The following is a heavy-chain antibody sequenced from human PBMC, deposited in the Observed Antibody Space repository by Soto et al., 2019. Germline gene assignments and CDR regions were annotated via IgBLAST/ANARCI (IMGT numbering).Heavy chain of an antibody. Sequence: ASVKVSCKASGYTFARSGTSWVRQAPGQGLEWMGWISTYNGDTNYAQTFQGRVTMTTDTSTSTVYMELRSLRSDDTAVYYCAREGLAPYYYFGMDVWGQGTPVTVSS. CDR1: GYTFARSG. CDR2: ISTYNGDT. CDR3: AREGLAPYYYFGMDV. V-gene: IGHV1-18*01. J-gene: IGHJ6*02.